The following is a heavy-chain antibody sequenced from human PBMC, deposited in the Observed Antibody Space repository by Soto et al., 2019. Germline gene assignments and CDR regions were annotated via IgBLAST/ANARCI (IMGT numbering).Heavy chain of an antibody. J-gene: IGHJ4*02. CDR3: AKGQGWFGALDY. V-gene: IGHV3-23*01. D-gene: IGHD3-10*01. CDR1: GFTFSSYY. CDR2: ISGSGGST. Sequence: EVQLLESGGGLVQPGGSLRLSCAASGFTFSSYYMSWVRQAPGQGLEWVSAISGSGGSTYYADAVKGRFTISRDNSQNTLYMQMNSLRAEDTSVYYCAKGQGWFGALDYWGQGTLVTVSS.